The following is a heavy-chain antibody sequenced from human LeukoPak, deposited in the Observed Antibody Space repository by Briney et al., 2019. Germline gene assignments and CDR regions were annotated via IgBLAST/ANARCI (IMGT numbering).Heavy chain of an antibody. D-gene: IGHD5-12*01. CDR2: ISHTSDSI. Sequence: WGSLRLSCVASGFTFRIYDMNWVRQAPGKGPEWVSYISHTSDSILYADSVKGRFTMSRDNAKKSLYLQMNSLTAEDSAVYYCARATRIGYDYWGQGTLVTVSS. V-gene: IGHV3-48*01. CDR3: ARATRIGYDY. J-gene: IGHJ4*02. CDR1: GFTFRIYD.